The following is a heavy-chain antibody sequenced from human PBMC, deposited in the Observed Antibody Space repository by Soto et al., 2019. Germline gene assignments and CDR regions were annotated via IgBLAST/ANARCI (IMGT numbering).Heavy chain of an antibody. V-gene: IGHV1-69*13. D-gene: IGHD3-22*01. J-gene: IGHJ4*02. CDR3: ARKGGYLSFDY. CDR2: IIPIFGTA. CDR1: GGTFSSYA. Sequence: WASVKVSCKASGGTFSSYAISWVRQAPGQGLEWMGGIIPIFGTANYAQKFQGRVTITADESTSTAYMELSSLRSEDTAVYYCARKGGYLSFDYWGKGTLVTVSS.